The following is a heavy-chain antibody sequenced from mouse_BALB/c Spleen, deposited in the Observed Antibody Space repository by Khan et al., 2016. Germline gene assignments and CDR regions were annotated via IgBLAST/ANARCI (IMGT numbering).Heavy chain of an antibody. CDR3: VRDAIDC. V-gene: IGHV1-18*01. Sequence: VQLKQSGPDLVKPGASVKISCKVTGYSFSGYYLDWVKQSYEKSLEWIGRVNPNNGGSKYNQKLKGKAILTVDRSSTTVYMEFRSLTSEDSAAYYCVRDAIDCCDQGTSAAVSS. D-gene: IGHD3-1*01. J-gene: IGHJ4*01. CDR1: GYSFSGYY. CDR2: VNPNNGGS.